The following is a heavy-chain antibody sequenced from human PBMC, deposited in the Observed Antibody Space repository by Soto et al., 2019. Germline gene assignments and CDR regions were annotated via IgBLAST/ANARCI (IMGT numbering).Heavy chain of an antibody. V-gene: IGHV3-20*04. Sequence: EVQLVESGGGVVRHGGSLRLSCAASGFTFDDYGMSWVRQAPGKGLEWVSGINWNGGSTGYADSVKGRFTISRDNAKNTLYLQMNSLRAEDTALYYCARVDSSGWSSYFDYWGQGTLVTVSS. CDR3: ARVDSSGWSSYFDY. CDR2: INWNGGST. D-gene: IGHD6-19*01. CDR1: GFTFDDYG. J-gene: IGHJ4*02.